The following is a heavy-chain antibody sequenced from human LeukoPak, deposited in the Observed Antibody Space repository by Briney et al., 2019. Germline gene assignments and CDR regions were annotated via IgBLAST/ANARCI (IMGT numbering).Heavy chain of an antibody. CDR1: GFSLSTSGMC. CDR2: IDWDDDK. CDR3: ARLPRGYCSSASCYCDY. J-gene: IGHJ4*02. D-gene: IGHD2-2*01. Sequence: GSGPALVKPTQTLTLTCTFSGFSLSTSGMCVSWIRQPPVKGLEWLARIDWDDDKYYSTALKTRLTISKDTSKNQVVLTMTNMDPVDTATYYCARLPRGYCSSASCYCDYWGQGTLVTVSS. V-gene: IGHV2-70*11.